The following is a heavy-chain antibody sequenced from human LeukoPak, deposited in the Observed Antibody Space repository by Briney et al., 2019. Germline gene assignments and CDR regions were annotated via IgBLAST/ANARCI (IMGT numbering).Heavy chain of an antibody. J-gene: IGHJ5*01. V-gene: IGHV1-8*02. D-gene: IGHD6-13*01. CDR3: ARDHSSSYRGWFDS. CDR1: GGTFSSYA. CDR2: MNPNSGNT. Sequence: GASVKVSCKASGGTFSSYAISWVRQAPGQGLEWMGWMNPNSGNTGYAQKFQGRVTMTRNTSISTAYMELSSLRSEDTAVYYCARDHSSSYRGWFDSWGQGALVTVSS.